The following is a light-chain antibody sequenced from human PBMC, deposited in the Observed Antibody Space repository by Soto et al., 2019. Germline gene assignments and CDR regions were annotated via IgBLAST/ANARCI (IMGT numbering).Light chain of an antibody. CDR3: QQTHSLPLS. J-gene: IGKJ3*01. CDR1: QGVGGW. V-gene: IGKV1-12*01. Sequence: IQMTQSPSSVSASVGDRVTMTCRASQGVGGWLAWYQQKPGKVPKLLIYATSSLHSGVPSRFSGSGSGTDFPLSISSPQPEDFATYYCQQTHSLPLSFGPGTKVDIK. CDR2: ATS.